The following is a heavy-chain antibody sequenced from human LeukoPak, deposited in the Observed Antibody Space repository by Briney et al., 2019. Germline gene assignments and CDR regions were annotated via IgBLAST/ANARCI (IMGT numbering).Heavy chain of an antibody. J-gene: IGHJ4*02. Sequence: PGGSLRLSCAASGFTFSDYYMSWIRQAPGKGLEWVSYISSSGSTIYYADSVKGRFTISRDNAKNSLYLQMNSLRAEDTAVYYCARDREETYYYDSSGYYRSFDYWGQGTLVTVSS. CDR2: ISSSGSTI. V-gene: IGHV3-11*01. CDR1: GFTFSDYY. D-gene: IGHD3-22*01. CDR3: ARDREETYYYDSSGYYRSFDY.